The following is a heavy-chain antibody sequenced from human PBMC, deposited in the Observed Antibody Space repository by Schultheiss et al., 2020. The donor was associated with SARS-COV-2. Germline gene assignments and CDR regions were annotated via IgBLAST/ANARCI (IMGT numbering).Heavy chain of an antibody. D-gene: IGHD2-2*01. V-gene: IGHV4-38-2*01. CDR1: GYSISSGYY. CDR2: IYHSGST. J-gene: IGHJ4*02. CDR3: ARGSVGSPAASRATFDY. Sequence: SETLSLTCAVSGYSISSGYYWGWIRQPPGKGLEWIGSIYHSGSTYYNPSLKSRVTISVDTSKNQFSLKLSSVTAADTAVYYCARGSVGSPAASRATFDYWGQGTLVTVSS.